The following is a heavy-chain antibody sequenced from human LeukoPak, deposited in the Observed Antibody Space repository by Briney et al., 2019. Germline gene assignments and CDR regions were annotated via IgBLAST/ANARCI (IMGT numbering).Heavy chain of an antibody. CDR1: GGSFTIYS. CDR2: ISPSGNT. V-gene: IGHV4-34*01. D-gene: IGHD4-11*01. J-gene: IGHJ4*02. CDR3: ARRVRSADYRLDY. Sequence: SETLSLTCAVYGGSFTIYSWTWIRQPPGKSLEWVGEISPSGNTQYNPSLKSRVTIPLDASKSQFYLKLNSVTAADTAVYYCARRVRSADYRLDYWGQGTLVTVSS.